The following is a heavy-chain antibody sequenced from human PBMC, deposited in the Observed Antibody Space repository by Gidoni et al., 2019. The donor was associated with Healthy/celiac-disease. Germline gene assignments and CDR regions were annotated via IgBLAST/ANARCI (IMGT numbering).Heavy chain of an antibody. D-gene: IGHD6-13*01. CDR2: IYHSGST. J-gene: IGHJ4*02. CDR1: GYSISRGYY. CDR3: ARIAGIAAAGTRWYFDY. Sequence: QVQLQESGPGLVKPSETLSLTCAVSGYSISRGYYWGWIRQPPGKGLEWIGSIYHSGSTYYNPSLKSRVTISVDTSKNQFSLKLSSVTAADTAVYYCARIAGIAAAGTRWYFDYWGQGTLVIVSS. V-gene: IGHV4-38-2*01.